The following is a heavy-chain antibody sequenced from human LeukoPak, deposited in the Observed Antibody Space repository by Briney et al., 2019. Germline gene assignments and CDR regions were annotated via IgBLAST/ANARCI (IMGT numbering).Heavy chain of an antibody. CDR3: AKSRRAAAGLHY. CDR2: ISGSGGST. CDR1: GFTFSSSA. D-gene: IGHD6-13*01. V-gene: IGHV3-23*01. Sequence: GGSLRLSCAASGFTFSSSAMSWVRQGPGKGLEWVSAISGSGGSTYYADSVKGRFTISRDNSKNTLYLQMNSLRAEDTAVYYCAKSRRAAAGLHYWGQGTLVTVPS. J-gene: IGHJ4*02.